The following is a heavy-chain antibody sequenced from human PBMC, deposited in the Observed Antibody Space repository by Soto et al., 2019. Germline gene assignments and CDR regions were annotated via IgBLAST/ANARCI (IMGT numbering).Heavy chain of an antibody. CDR2: IYYSGST. CDR3: ARVNSYGRYYYYYYGMDV. J-gene: IGHJ6*02. V-gene: IGHV4-30-4*01. Sequence: SETLSLTCTVSGGSISRGDYYWSWIRQPPGKGLEWIGYIYYSGSTYYNPSLKSRVTISVDTSKNQFPLKLSPETAADTAVYYCARVNSYGRYYYYYYGMDVWGQGTTVTVSS. D-gene: IGHD5-18*01. CDR1: GGSISRGDYY.